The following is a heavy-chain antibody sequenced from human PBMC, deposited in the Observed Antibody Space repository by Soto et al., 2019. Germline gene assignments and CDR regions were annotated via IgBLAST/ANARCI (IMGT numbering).Heavy chain of an antibody. J-gene: IGHJ6*03. D-gene: IGHD3-16*01. V-gene: IGHV4-59*08. Sequence: QVQLQESGPGLVKPSETLSLTCTVSGGSISSYYWSWIRQPPGKGLEWIGYIYYSGSTNYNPSLKSRVTISVDTSKNQFSLKLSSLTAADTAVYYCARQGGSAYLTYYYYMDVWGKGTTVTVSS. CDR2: IYYSGST. CDR1: GGSISSYY. CDR3: ARQGGSAYLTYYYYMDV.